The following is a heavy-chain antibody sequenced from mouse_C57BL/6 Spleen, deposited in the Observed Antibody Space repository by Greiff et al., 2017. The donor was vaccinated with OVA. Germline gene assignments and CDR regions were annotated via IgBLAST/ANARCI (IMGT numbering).Heavy chain of an antibody. CDR1: GYAFSSSW. V-gene: IGHV1-82*01. D-gene: IGHD2-4*01. J-gene: IGHJ4*01. CDR2: IYPGDGDT. CDR3: ARSFDYPYAMDY. Sequence: VQLVESGPELVKPGASVKISCKASGYAFSSSWMNWVKQRPGKGLEWIGRIYPGDGDTNYNGKFKGKATLTADNSSSTAYMQLSSLTSEDSAVYFCARSFDYPYAMDYWGQGTSVTVSS.